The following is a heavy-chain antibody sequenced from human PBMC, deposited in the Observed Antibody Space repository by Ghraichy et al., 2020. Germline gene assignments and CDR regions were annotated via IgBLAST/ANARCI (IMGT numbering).Heavy chain of an antibody. J-gene: IGHJ3*02. CDR2: ISYDGSNK. Sequence: GGSLRLSCAASGFTFSSYAMHWVRQVPGKGLEWVAVISYDGSNKYYADSVKGRFTISRDNSKNTLYLQMNSLRAEDTAVYYCARDYRRTPDCGGDCYLFPGDAFDIWGQGTMVTVSS. D-gene: IGHD2-21*02. CDR1: GFTFSSYA. CDR3: ARDYRRTPDCGGDCYLFPGDAFDI. V-gene: IGHV3-30*04.